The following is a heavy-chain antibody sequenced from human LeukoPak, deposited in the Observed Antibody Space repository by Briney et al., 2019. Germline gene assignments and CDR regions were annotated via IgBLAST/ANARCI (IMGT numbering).Heavy chain of an antibody. CDR1: GFSFSDYY. CDR2: ISSRSTYI. Sequence: GGSLRLSCTASGFSFSDYYMSWIRQAPGKGLEWISYISSRSTYISDADSVKGRFTISRDNAKNLLFLQMNSLRVEDTALYYCARGGAGAFDYWGQGILVTVSS. D-gene: IGHD4/OR15-4a*01. CDR3: ARGGAGAFDY. J-gene: IGHJ4*02. V-gene: IGHV3-11*06.